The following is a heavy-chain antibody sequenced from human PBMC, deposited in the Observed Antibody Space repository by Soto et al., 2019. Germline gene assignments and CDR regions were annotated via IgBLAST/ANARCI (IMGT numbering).Heavy chain of an antibody. V-gene: IGHV3-23*01. D-gene: IGHD2-15*01. CDR2: ISGSGGST. CDR1: GFTFSSYA. Sequence: GGSLRLSCAASGFTFSSYAMSWVRQAPGKGLEWVSAISGSGGSTYYADSVKGRFTISRDNSKNTLYLQMNSLRAEDTAVYYCAKSQSRYCSGGSCYSYTPVPSAFSYGFHFWGQGTLVTVSS. J-gene: IGHJ4*02. CDR3: AKSQSRYCSGGSCYSYTPVPSAFSYGFHF.